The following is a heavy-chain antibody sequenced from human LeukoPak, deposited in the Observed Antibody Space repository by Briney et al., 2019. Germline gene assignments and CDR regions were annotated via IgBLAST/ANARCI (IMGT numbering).Heavy chain of an antibody. CDR1: GYTFTDYY. D-gene: IGHD5-24*01. V-gene: IGHV1-2*02. Sequence: GASVKVSCKASGYTFTDYYIHWVRQAPGQGLEWMGWINPNSGGTQYSQKFQDRVTMTRDTSISTAYMELSRLRSDDTAVYYCAPGDGYNYRSFNIWGQGTMVTVSS. CDR2: INPNSGGT. J-gene: IGHJ3*02. CDR3: APGDGYNYRSFNI.